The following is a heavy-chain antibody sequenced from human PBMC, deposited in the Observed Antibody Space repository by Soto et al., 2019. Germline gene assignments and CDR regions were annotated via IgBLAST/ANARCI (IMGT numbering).Heavy chain of an antibody. CDR3: ARSRRINAGMDV. Sequence: PGESLKISCNGSGYSFTSYWIAWVRQMPGKGLESMGIIYPGDSDTRYSPSFKGHVTISADESTNTDYLQWSSLKPSDTAIYYCARSRRINAGMDVWGQRTTVTVSS. D-gene: IGHD2-21*01. J-gene: IGHJ6*02. CDR1: GYSFTSYW. V-gene: IGHV5-51*01. CDR2: IYPGDSDT.